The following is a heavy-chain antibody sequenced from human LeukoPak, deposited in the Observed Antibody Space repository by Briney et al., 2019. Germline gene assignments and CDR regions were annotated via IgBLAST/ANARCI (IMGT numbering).Heavy chain of an antibody. CDR2: IYYSGST. CDR1: GGSFSRGDYY. V-gene: IGHV4-30-4*01. CDR3: ARVPVVTAMRESYYFDY. Sequence: SETLSLTCAVYGGSFSRGDYYWSWIRQPPGKGLEWIGYIYYSGSTYYNPSLKSRVTISVDTSENQFSLKLSSVTAADTAVYYCARVPVVTAMRESYYFDYWGQGTLVTVSS. J-gene: IGHJ4*02. D-gene: IGHD2-21*02.